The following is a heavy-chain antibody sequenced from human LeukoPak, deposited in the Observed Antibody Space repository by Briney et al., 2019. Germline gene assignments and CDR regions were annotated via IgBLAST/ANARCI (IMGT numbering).Heavy chain of an antibody. D-gene: IGHD2/OR15-2a*01. CDR2: ITTSDGNT. CDR3: AKAFLNWFDP. CDR1: GFTFSSYT. J-gene: IGHJ5*02. V-gene: IGHV3-23*01. Sequence: PGGSLRLSCAASGFTFSSYTMSWVRQAPGKGLEWVSTITTSDGNTYYADSVKGRFTVSRDNSKNTLFLQMNSLRAEDTAVYYCAKAFLNWFDPWGQGTLVTVSS.